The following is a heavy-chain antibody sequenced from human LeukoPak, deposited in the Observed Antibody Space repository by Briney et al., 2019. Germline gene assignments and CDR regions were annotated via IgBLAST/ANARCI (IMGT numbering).Heavy chain of an antibody. V-gene: IGHV4-4*02. CDR3: PRAYRVHAS. CDR1: GFTFSSYGM. Sequence: GSLRLSCAASGFTFSSYGMSWVRQPPGKGLEWIGEIYHSGSTNYKPSLKSRVTISVDKSKNQFSLKLSSVTAAATAVYYCPRAYRVHASWGQGTLRTVSS. D-gene: IGHD2-2*01. CDR2: IYHSGST. J-gene: IGHJ5*02.